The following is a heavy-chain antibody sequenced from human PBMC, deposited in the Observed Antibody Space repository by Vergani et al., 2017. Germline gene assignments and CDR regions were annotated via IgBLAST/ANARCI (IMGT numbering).Heavy chain of an antibody. CDR1: GFTFSSYG. CDR2: IWYDGSNK. D-gene: IGHD2-2*01. J-gene: IGHJ4*02. V-gene: IGHV3-33*01. Sequence: QVQLVESGGGVVQPGRSLRLSCAASGFTFSSYGMHWVRQAPGKGLEWVAVIWYDGSNKYHADSVKGRFTISRDNSKNTLYLQMNSLRAEDTAVYYCARDRNDQLLVTSEYYFDYWGQGTLVTVSS. CDR3: ARDRNDQLLVTSEYYFDY.